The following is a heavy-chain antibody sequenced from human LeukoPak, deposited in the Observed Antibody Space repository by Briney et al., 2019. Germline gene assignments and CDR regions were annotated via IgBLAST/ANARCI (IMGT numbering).Heavy chain of an antibody. CDR2: INHSGST. J-gene: IGHJ5*02. Sequence: KASQTLSLTCAVYGGSFSGYYWSWIRQPPGKGLEWIGEINHSGSTNYNPSLKSRVTISVDTSKNQFSLKLSSVTAADTAVYYCARFGSSSWYVFRWFDPWGQGTLVTVSS. D-gene: IGHD6-13*01. CDR3: ARFGSSSWYVFRWFDP. V-gene: IGHV4-34*01. CDR1: GGSFSGYY.